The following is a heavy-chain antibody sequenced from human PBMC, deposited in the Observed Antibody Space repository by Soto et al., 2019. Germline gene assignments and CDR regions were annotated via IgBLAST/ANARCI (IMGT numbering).Heavy chain of an antibody. CDR2: INDSGDI. V-gene: IGHV4-34*01. Sequence: QVQLQQWGAGLLKPSETLSLTCAVYGGSFSGYQWSWIRQTPGKGLEWIGGINDSGDINYNPSLKSRVTMLVDSTKKQISLRLISVTAADTAVYYWARGLIVWFGELSRRGGYYYYMDVGGKGTTVTVSS. CDR1: GGSFSGYQ. CDR3: ARGLIVWFGELSRRGGYYYYMDV. D-gene: IGHD3-10*01. J-gene: IGHJ6*03.